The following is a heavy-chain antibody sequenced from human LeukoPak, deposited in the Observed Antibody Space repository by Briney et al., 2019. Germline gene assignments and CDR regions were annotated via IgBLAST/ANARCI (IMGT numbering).Heavy chain of an antibody. CDR1: GFTFSSYA. CDR2: ISGSGGST. J-gene: IGHJ4*02. D-gene: IGHD3-22*01. CDR3: AKGTPYYYDSSGYLDFDY. V-gene: IGHV3-23*01. Sequence: GASLRLSCAAPGFTFSSYAMSWVRQAPGKGLEWVSAISGSGGSTYYADSVKGRFTISRDNSKNTLYLQMNSLRAEDTAVYYCAKGTPYYYDSSGYLDFDYWGQGTLVTVSS.